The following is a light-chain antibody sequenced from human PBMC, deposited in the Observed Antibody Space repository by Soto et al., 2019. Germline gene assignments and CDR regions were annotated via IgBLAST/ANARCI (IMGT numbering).Light chain of an antibody. CDR3: SSYTSTTVE. CDR1: SSDIGRYNY. CDR2: DVS. J-gene: IGLJ2*01. Sequence: QSALTQPASVSGSPGQSITISCTGTSSDIGRYNYVSWYQQHPGKAPKVIIYDVSNRPSGVSNRFSGSKSGNTASLTISGLQAEDEADYYCSSYTSTTVEFGVGTKLTVL. V-gene: IGLV2-14*01.